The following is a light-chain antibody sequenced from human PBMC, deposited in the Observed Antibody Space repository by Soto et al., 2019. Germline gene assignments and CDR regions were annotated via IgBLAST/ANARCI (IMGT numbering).Light chain of an antibody. J-gene: IGKJ4*01. CDR3: QQYKSDSGLT. Sequence: DIQMTQSPSTLSASVGDRVTITCRASQSISNWLAWYQQKPGKAPKLLIYGASSLDSGVPSRFSGSGSGTEFTLTISSLQPDDFATYYCQQYKSDSGLTFGGGTKVEIK. CDR2: GAS. CDR1: QSISNW. V-gene: IGKV1-5*03.